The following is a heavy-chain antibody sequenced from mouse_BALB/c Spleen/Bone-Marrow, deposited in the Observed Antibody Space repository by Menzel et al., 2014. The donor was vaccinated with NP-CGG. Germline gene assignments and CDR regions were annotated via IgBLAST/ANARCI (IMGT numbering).Heavy chain of an antibody. CDR3: TRRGDYDGYFDY. CDR2: ISSGGSYT. J-gene: IGHJ2*01. D-gene: IGHD2-3*01. CDR1: GFTFSSYT. Sequence: DVKLVESGGGLVKPGGSLKLSCAASGFTFSSYTMSWVRQTPEKRLEWVATISSGGSYTYYPDSVKGRFTISRDNAKNTLYLQMSSLKSEDTAMYYCTRRGDYDGYFDYWAKAPLSQSPQ. V-gene: IGHV5-6-4*01.